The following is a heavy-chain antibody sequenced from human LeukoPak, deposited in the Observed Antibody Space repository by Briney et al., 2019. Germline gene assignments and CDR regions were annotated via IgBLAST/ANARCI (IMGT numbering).Heavy chain of an antibody. D-gene: IGHD2-2*01. CDR3: ARWGYRIMDV. CDR2: INYSGSI. J-gene: IGHJ6*02. V-gene: IGHV4-59*01. CDR1: GGSLINYL. Sequence: TESLSLTCTVPGGSLINYLGSWIPQPPGKGLEWSGYINYSGSINSDPSHESRVTISVDTSNNQFSVKLTSVSAADTVVYCCARWGYRIMDVWVQGTTVTVS.